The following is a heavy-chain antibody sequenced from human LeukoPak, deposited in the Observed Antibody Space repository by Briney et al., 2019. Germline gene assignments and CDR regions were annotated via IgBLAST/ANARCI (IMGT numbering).Heavy chain of an antibody. CDR2: IYYSGST. V-gene: IGHV4-59*01. J-gene: IGHJ4*02. Sequence: SETLSLTCTVSGGSISSYYWSWIRQPPGKGLEWIGYIYYSGSTNYNPSLKSRVTISVDTSKNQFSLKLSSVTAADMAVYYCARGVRGYSYGYFYFDYWGQGTLVTVSS. CDR1: GGSISSYY. CDR3: ARGVRGYSYGYFYFDY. D-gene: IGHD5-18*01.